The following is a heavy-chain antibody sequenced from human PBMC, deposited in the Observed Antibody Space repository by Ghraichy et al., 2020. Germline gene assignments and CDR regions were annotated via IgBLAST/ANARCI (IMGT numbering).Heavy chain of an antibody. V-gene: IGHV4-59*01. CDR3: ARGAEDIVVVPALDY. D-gene: IGHD2-2*01. CDR1: GGSISSYY. J-gene: IGHJ4*02. Sequence: SETLSLTCTVSGGSISSYYWSWIRQPPGKGLEWIGYIYYSGSTNYNPSLKSRVTISVDTSKNQFSLKLSSVTAADTAVYYCARGAEDIVVVPALDYWGQGTLVTVSS. CDR2: IYYSGST.